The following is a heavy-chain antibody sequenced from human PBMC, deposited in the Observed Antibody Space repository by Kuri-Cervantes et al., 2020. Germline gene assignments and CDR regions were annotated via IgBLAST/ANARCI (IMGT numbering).Heavy chain of an antibody. V-gene: IGHV3-30*03. CDR1: GFTFSSYG. CDR3: ARDTHSSGWFYYFDY. J-gene: IGHJ4*02. Sequence: LSLTCAASGFTFSSYGMHWVRQAPGKGLEWVAVISYDGSNKYYADSVKGRFTISRDNSKNTLYLQMNSLRAEDTAVYYCARDTHSSGWFYYFDYWGQGTLVTVSS. CDR2: ISYDGSNK. D-gene: IGHD6-19*01.